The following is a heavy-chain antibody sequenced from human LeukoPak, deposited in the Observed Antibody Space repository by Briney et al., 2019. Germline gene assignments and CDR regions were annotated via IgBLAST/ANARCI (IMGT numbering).Heavy chain of an antibody. D-gene: IGHD5-24*01. CDR1: GGSISSYY. CDR3: ARGEDGYKPLA. J-gene: IGHJ5*02. V-gene: IGHV4-59*01. Sequence: SETLSLTCTVSGGSISSYYWSWIRQPPGKGLEWIGYFYYSGSTNYNPSLKSRVPISVDTSKNQFSLKLSSVTAAATAVYYCARGEDGYKPLAWGQGTLVTVSS. CDR2: FYYSGST.